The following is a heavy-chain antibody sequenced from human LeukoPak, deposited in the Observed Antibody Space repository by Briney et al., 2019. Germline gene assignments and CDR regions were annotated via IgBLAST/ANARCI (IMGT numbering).Heavy chain of an antibody. D-gene: IGHD3-22*01. V-gene: IGHV1-2*06. CDR2: INPNSGGT. Sequence: ASVKVSCKASGYTFTGYYMHWVRQAPGQGLEWMGRINPNSGGTNYAQKFQGRVTMTRDTSISTAYMELSRLRSEDTAVYYCARDNRRSDYYDSSGYQFDYWGQGTLVTVSS. CDR1: GYTFTGYY. CDR3: ARDNRRSDYYDSSGYQFDY. J-gene: IGHJ4*02.